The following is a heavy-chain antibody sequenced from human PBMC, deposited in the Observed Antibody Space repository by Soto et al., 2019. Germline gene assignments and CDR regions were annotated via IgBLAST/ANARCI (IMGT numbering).Heavy chain of an antibody. Sequence: QVQLVQSGAEVKKPGSSVKVSCKASGGTFSSYAISWVRQAPGQGLEWMGGIIPIFGTANYAQKFQGRVTITADESTSTAYMELSSLRSEYTAVYYCARAAVMITFGGVIGTMDYWGQGTLVTVSS. V-gene: IGHV1-69*01. CDR3: ARAAVMITFGGVIGTMDY. CDR2: IIPIFGTA. CDR1: GGTFSSYA. D-gene: IGHD3-16*02. J-gene: IGHJ4*02.